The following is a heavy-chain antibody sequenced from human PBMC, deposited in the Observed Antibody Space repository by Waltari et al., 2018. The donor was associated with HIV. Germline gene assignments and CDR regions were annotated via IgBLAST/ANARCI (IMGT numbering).Heavy chain of an antibody. CDR3: ARDLARHYFDY. CDR1: GFTFSSYA. J-gene: IGHJ4*02. Sequence: QVQLVESGGGVVQPGRSLRLSCAASGFTFSSYAMHWARQAPGKGLGWVAVISYDGSNKYYADSVKGRFTISRDNSKNTLYLQMNSLRAEDTAVYYCARDLARHYFDYWGQGTLVTVSS. D-gene: IGHD3-3*02. CDR2: ISYDGSNK. V-gene: IGHV3-30*01.